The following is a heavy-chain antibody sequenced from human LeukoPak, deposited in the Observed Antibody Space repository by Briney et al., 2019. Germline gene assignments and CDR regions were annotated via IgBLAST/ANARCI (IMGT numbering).Heavy chain of an antibody. J-gene: IGHJ5*02. CDR2: ISRGSSTI. CDR1: GFTFSSYG. V-gene: IGHV3-48*02. D-gene: IGHD1-26*01. CDR3: ARSAGGSYYDWFDP. Sequence: GGSLRLSCAASGFTFSSYGMNWVRQAPGKGLEWVSYISRGSSTIYYADSVKGRFTISRDNAKNSLYLQMNSLRDEDTAVYYCARSAGGSYYDWFDPWGQGTLVTVSS.